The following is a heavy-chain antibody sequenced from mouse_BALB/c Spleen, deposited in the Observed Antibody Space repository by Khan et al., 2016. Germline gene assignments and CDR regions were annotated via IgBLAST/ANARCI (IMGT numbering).Heavy chain of an antibody. CDR1: GYSITSGYG. CDR3: ARTARIKY. D-gene: IGHD1-2*01. V-gene: IGHV3-2*02. CDR2: ISYLAST. Sequence: EVQLVEPGPGLVKPSQSLSLTCTVTGYSITSGYGWNWIRQFPGNKLEWMGYISYLASTNYNPSPKRRISITRDTSTNQFFLQLNSVTTEDTATYYCARTARIKYWGQGTTLTVSS. J-gene: IGHJ2*01.